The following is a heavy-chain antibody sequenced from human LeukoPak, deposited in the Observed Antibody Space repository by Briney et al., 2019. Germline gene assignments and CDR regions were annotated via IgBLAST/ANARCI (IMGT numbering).Heavy chain of an antibody. CDR1: GFTFSSYS. J-gene: IGHJ4*02. D-gene: IGHD3-22*01. Sequence: GGSLRLSCAASGFTFSSYSMNWVRQAPGKGLEWVSSISSSSSYIYYADSVKGRFTISRDNAKNSLYLQMNSLRAEDTAVYYCARVPYYYDSSGYYYYFDYWGQGALVTVSS. CDR3: ARVPYYYDSSGYYYYFDY. CDR2: ISSSSSYI. V-gene: IGHV3-21*01.